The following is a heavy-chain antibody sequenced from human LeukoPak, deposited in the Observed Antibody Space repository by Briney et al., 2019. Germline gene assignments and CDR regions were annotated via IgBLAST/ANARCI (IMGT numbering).Heavy chain of an antibody. CDR1: GYTITSYG. CDR3: ARDRPSSYYDSSGYWYGSPNFYY. CDR2: ISAYNDNT. J-gene: IGHJ4*02. V-gene: IGHV1-18*01. D-gene: IGHD3-22*01. Sequence: ASVKVSCKASGYTITSYGISGVRQAPGQGLEWMGWISAYNDNTNFAQKFQGRVTMTTDTSTSTAYMELRSLRSDDTAVYYCARDRPSSYYDSSGYWYGSPNFYYWGQGTLVTVS.